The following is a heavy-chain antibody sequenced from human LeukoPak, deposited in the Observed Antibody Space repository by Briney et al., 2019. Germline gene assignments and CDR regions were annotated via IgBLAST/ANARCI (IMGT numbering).Heavy chain of an antibody. Sequence: GGSLRLSCVVSGFTFNRCWMNWVRQAPGKGLEWVSYISSGSSTIYYADSVKGRFTISRDNAKSSLYLQMNSLRAEDTAVYYCARDPGGLAGADVDYWGQGTLVTVSS. V-gene: IGHV3-48*01. CDR2: ISSGSSTI. CDR3: ARDPGGLAGADVDY. J-gene: IGHJ4*02. D-gene: IGHD3/OR15-3a*01. CDR1: GFTFNRCW.